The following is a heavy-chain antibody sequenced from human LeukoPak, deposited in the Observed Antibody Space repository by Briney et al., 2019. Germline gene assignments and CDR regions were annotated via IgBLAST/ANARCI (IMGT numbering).Heavy chain of an antibody. CDR2: IRAGGDDT. J-gene: IGHJ4*02. D-gene: IGHD3-16*01. Sequence: PGGSPRLSCAASGFSFSSYAMSWVRQAPGKGLEWVSYIRAGGDDTYYADSVRGRLTTSRDNSKNTLYLEMNSLRAEDTAIYYCVLDARLGESLRWGQGTLVTVSS. V-gene: IGHV3-23*01. CDR3: VLDARLGESLR. CDR1: GFSFSSYA.